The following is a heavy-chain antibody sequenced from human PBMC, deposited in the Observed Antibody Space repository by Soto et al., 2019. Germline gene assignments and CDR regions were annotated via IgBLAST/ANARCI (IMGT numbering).Heavy chain of an antibody. V-gene: IGHV5-51*01. Sequence: PGESLKISCKGSGYSFTTYWIGWVRQMPGKGLEWMGIIYPGDSDTRYRPSFQGQVTISADKSISTAYLQWNSLKASDTAMYYCARQAVSGSYYEPSDYWGQGTLVTVSS. CDR1: GYSFTTYW. D-gene: IGHD3-10*01. J-gene: IGHJ4*02. CDR3: ARQAVSGSYYEPSDY. CDR2: IYPGDSDT.